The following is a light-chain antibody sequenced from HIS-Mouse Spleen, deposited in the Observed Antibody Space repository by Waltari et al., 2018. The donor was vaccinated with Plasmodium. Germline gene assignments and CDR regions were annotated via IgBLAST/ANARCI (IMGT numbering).Light chain of an antibody. CDR1: QSISIY. CDR2: AAS. V-gene: IGKV1-39*01. Sequence: DIQMTQSPSPLSASVGDRVTITCRASQSISIYLNWYQQKPGKAPKLLIYAASSLQSGVPSRFSGSGSGTDFTLTISSLQPEDFATYYCQQNYNTWTFGQGTKVEIK. J-gene: IGKJ1*01. CDR3: QQNYNTWT.